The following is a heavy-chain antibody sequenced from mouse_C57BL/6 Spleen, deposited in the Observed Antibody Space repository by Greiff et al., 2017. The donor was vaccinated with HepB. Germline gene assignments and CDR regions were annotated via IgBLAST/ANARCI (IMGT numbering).Heavy chain of an antibody. CDR3: AKEDYYGSSYGPFAY. CDR1: GYTFTSYW. Sequence: QVQLQQPGAELVKPGASVKMSCKASGYTFTSYWITWVKQRPGQGLEWIGDIYPGSGSTNYNEKFKSKATLTVDTSSSTAYMQLSSLTSEDSAVYYCAKEDYYGSSYGPFAYWGQGTLVTVSA. J-gene: IGHJ3*01. D-gene: IGHD1-1*01. V-gene: IGHV1-55*01. CDR2: IYPGSGST.